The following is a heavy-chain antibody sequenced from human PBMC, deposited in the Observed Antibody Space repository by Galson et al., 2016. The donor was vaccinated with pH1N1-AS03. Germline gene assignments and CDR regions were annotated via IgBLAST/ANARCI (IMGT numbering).Heavy chain of an antibody. CDR1: GFTFSSYA. D-gene: IGHD6-13*01. CDR3: AKASAAAGTRTFDY. V-gene: IGHV3-23*01. J-gene: IGHJ4*02. Sequence: SLRLSCAASGFTFSSYAMNWVRQAPGKGLEWVSAISNSGGTTYYAESVKGRFTISRDNTKNTMYLQMNSLTAEDTAVYYCAKASAAAGTRTFDYWGQGTLVTVSS. CDR2: ISNSGGTT.